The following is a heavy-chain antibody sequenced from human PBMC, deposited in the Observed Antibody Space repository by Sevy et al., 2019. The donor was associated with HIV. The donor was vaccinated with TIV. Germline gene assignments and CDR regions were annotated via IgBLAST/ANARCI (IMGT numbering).Heavy chain of an antibody. CDR2: IIPIFGTA. Sequence: ASVKVSCKASGGTFSSYAISWVRQAPGQGLEWMGGIIPIFGTANYAQKFQGRVTITADESTSTAYMELSSLRSEDMAVYYCARYCSGGSCYTNDAFDIWGQGTMVTVSS. CDR1: GGTFSSYA. V-gene: IGHV1-69*13. D-gene: IGHD2-15*01. CDR3: ARYCSGGSCYTNDAFDI. J-gene: IGHJ3*02.